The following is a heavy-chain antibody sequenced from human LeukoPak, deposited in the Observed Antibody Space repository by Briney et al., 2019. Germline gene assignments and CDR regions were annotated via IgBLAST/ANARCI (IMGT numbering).Heavy chain of an antibody. V-gene: IGHV1-46*01. CDR3: ARDSGYCSGGSCYSVSRHFDY. J-gene: IGHJ4*02. CDR1: GYTFTSYY. CDR2: INPSGGST. Sequence: ASVKVSCKASGYTFTSYYMHWVRQAPGQGLEWMGIINPSGGSTSYAQKFQGRVTMIRDTSTSTVYMELSSLRSEDTAVYYCARDSGYCSGGSCYSVSRHFDYWGQGTLVTVSS. D-gene: IGHD2-15*01.